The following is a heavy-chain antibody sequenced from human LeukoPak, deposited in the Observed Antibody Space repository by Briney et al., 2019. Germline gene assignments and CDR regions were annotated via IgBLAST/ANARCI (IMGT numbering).Heavy chain of an antibody. J-gene: IGHJ4*02. D-gene: IGHD6-19*01. CDR1: GGTFSSYA. Sequence: GASVKVSCKASGGTFSSYAISWVRQAPGQGLEWMGGIIPIFGTANYAQKFQGRVTITADESTSTAYMELSSLRSEDTAVYYCARDRTPYSSGWYAYFDYWGQGTLVTVSS. V-gene: IGHV1-69*13. CDR2: IIPIFGTA. CDR3: ARDRTPYSSGWYAYFDY.